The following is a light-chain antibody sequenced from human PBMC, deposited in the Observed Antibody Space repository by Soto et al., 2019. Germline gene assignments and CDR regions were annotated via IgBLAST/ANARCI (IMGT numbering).Light chain of an antibody. CDR1: RSDVGAYNY. V-gene: IGLV2-14*01. CDR2: EVT. Sequence: QSVLTQPASVSGSPGQSIAISCTGTRSDVGAYNYVSWYQQHPGKAPKLMISEVTNRPSGVSDLFSGSKYGNTASLTISGLQAEDEADYYCSSFTSRFTFVFGTGTKLTVL. CDR3: SSFTSRFTFV. J-gene: IGLJ1*01.